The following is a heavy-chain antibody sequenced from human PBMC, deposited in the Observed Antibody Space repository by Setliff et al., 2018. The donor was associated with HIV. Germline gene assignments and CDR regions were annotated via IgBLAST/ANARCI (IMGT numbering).Heavy chain of an antibody. D-gene: IGHD4-17*01. J-gene: IGHJ6*02. Sequence: GASVKVSCKASGGTFSSYAISWVRQAPGQGLEWMGGIIPIFGTANYAQKFQGRVTITADESTSTAYMELSSLRSEDTAVYYCASVDYGGNSNYYYGMDVWGHGTTVTVSS. CDR3: ASVDYGGNSNYYYGMDV. V-gene: IGHV1-69*13. CDR1: GGTFSSYA. CDR2: IIPIFGTA.